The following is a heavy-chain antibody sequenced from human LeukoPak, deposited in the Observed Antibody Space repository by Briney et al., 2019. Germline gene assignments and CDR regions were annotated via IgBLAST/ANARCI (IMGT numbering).Heavy chain of an antibody. CDR2: ISPYNGNT. J-gene: IGHJ5*02. V-gene: IGHV1-18*01. D-gene: IGHD2/OR15-2a*01. Sequence: GSVKVSCKASGYTFISYGISWVRQAPGQGLQWMGWISPYNGNTNYVQKFQGRVTMTTDTSTSTAYMELRSLRSDDTAVYYCGRHTSMGVPLDILEKWFDTWGQGTLVTVSS. CDR1: GYTFISYG. CDR3: GRHTSMGVPLDILEKWFDT.